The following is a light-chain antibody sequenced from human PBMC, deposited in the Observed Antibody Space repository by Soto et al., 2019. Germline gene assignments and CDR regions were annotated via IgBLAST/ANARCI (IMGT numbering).Light chain of an antibody. V-gene: IGKV3-20*01. Sequence: EIVLTQSPGTLSLSPGEIATLSCRASQSVSSSYLAWYQQKPGQAPRLLIYGASSRATGIPDRFSGSGYGTDFTLTISRLEPEDFAVYYCQQYGSLITFGQGTRLEIK. CDR1: QSVSSSY. J-gene: IGKJ5*01. CDR3: QQYGSLIT. CDR2: GAS.